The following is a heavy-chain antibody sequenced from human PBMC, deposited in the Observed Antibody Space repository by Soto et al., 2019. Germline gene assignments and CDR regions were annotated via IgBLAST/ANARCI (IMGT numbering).Heavy chain of an antibody. Sequence: QVQLVQSGAEVKKPGASVKVSCKASGYTFTSYAMHWVRQAPGQRLEWMGWINAGNGNTKYSQKFQGRVTITRDTTARKTYMELSRLRSEDTAVYYCARERWSSSRIVVVQRVLHWFDPWGQGTLVTVSS. D-gene: IGHD3-22*01. CDR3: ARERWSSSRIVVVQRVLHWFDP. CDR2: INAGNGNT. V-gene: IGHV1-3*01. CDR1: GYTFTSYA. J-gene: IGHJ5*02.